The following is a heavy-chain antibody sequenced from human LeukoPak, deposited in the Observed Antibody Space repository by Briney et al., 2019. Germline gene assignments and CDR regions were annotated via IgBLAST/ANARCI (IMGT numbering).Heavy chain of an antibody. J-gene: IGHJ4*02. V-gene: IGHV4-30-2*01. Sequence: KPSETLSLTCAVSGGSVTSAGYSWSWIRQPPGKGLEWIGEISLTGRTNYNPSLNGRVTMSLDESSNQLSLNLTSVTAADTAIYYCSRESGAFCPFDYWGQGTLVIVPS. CDR2: ISLTGRT. D-gene: IGHD1-26*01. CDR1: GGSVTSAGYS. CDR3: SRESGAFCPFDY.